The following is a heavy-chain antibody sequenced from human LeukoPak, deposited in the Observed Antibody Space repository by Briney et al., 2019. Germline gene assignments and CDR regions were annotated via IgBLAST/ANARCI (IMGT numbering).Heavy chain of an antibody. Sequence: PGGSLRLSCAASGFTFSSYSMNWVRQAPGKGLEWVSSISSRSNYIYYADSVKGRFTISRDNAKNSLYLQMNSLRAEDTAVYYCARDPGSYYDSSVFYWGQGTLVTVSS. CDR3: ARDPGSYYDSSVFY. CDR1: GFTFSSYS. V-gene: IGHV3-21*01. J-gene: IGHJ4*02. CDR2: ISSRSNYI. D-gene: IGHD3-22*01.